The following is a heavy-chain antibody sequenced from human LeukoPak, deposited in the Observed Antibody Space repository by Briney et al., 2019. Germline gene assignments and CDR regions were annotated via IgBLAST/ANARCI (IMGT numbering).Heavy chain of an antibody. CDR3: AVLDFWSSFSVRDQYMDV. Sequence: SETLSLTCAVYGGSFSGYYWSWIRQPPGKGLEWIGEINHSGSTNYNPSLKSRVTISVDTSKNQFSLKLSSVTAADTAVYYCAVLDFWSSFSVRDQYMDVWGKGTTVTVSS. D-gene: IGHD3-3*01. V-gene: IGHV4-34*01. CDR1: GGSFSGYY. J-gene: IGHJ6*03. CDR2: INHSGST.